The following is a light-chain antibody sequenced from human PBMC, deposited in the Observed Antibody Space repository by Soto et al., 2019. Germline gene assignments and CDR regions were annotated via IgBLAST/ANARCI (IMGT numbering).Light chain of an antibody. V-gene: IGLV1-51*01. CDR1: SFNIGGNY. J-gene: IGLJ3*02. CDR2: GNN. CDR3: ATWDSSLGAVV. Sequence: QSALTQPPSVSAAPGQKVTISCSGSSFNIGGNYVSWYVQLPGTAPKFLIYGNNKRPSGIPDRFSGSKSGTSATLGITGLQTEDEADYYCATWDSSLGAVVFGGGT.